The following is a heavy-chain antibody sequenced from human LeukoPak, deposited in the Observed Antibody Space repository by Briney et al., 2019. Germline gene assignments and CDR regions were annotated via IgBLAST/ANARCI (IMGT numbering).Heavy chain of an antibody. D-gene: IGHD3-10*01. CDR1: GYTFTGYY. CDR3: ARWEGIWFGDGTDY. J-gene: IGHJ4*02. CDR2: INPNSGGT. V-gene: IGHV1-2*02. Sequence: ASVKVSCKASGYTFTGYYMRWVRQAPGQGLEWMGWINPNSGGTNYAQKFQGRVTMTRDTSISTAYMELSRLRSDDTAVYYCARWEGIWFGDGTDYWGQGTLVTVSS.